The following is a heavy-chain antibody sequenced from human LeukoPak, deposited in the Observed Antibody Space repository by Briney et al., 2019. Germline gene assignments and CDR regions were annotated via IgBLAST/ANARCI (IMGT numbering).Heavy chain of an antibody. CDR1: GFTFDDYG. CDR2: INWNGGST. CDR3: ARVRNGYSYDAFDI. D-gene: IGHD5-24*01. V-gene: IGHV3-20*04. Sequence: GGSLRLSCAASGFTFDDYGMSWVRQAPGKGLEWVSGINWNGGSTGYADSVKGRFTISRDNAKNSLYLQMNSLRAKDTALYYCARVRNGYSYDAFDIWGQGTMVTVSS. J-gene: IGHJ3*02.